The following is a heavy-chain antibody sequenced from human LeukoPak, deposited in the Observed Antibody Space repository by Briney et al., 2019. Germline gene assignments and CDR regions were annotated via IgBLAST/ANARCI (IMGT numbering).Heavy chain of an antibody. J-gene: IGHJ4*02. CDR2: ISGSGGST. CDR1: GLTFSIYA. V-gene: IGHV3-23*01. CDR3: AKGDFVEQLVNY. Sequence: GGSLRLSCAVSGLTFSIYAMSWVRQAPGKGLEWVSAISGSGGSTYYADSVKGRFTISRDNSKNTLYLQMNSLRAEDTAVYYCAKGDFVEQLVNYWGQGTLVTVSS. D-gene: IGHD6-6*01.